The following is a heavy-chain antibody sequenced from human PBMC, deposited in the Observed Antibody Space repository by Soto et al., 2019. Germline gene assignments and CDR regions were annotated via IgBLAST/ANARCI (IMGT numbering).Heavy chain of an antibody. J-gene: IGHJ3*02. V-gene: IGHV1-69*01. Sequence: QVQLVQSGAEVKKPGSSVKVSCKASGGTFSSYAISWVRQAPGQGLEWMGGIIPIFGTANYAQKFQGRVTITADESTSTAYMELSSLRSEDTAVYYCARFLAGYYDSSGYYSEGAFDIWGQGTMVTVSS. CDR1: GGTFSSYA. CDR3: ARFLAGYYDSSGYYSEGAFDI. D-gene: IGHD3-22*01. CDR2: IIPIFGTA.